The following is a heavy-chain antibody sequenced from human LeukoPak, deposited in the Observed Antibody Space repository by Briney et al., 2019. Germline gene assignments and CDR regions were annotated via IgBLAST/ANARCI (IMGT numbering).Heavy chain of an antibody. J-gene: IGHJ6*02. CDR2: ISAGGGST. V-gene: IGHV3-23*01. D-gene: IGHD1-14*01. Sequence: GGSLRLSCAASGLPFSSHAMSWVRQAPGKGLEWVSSISAGGGSTYYADSVKGRFTISRDNAKNSLYLQMNSLRVEDTAVYYCARIPRFRKTTSYYGIDVCGQGTTVTVSS. CDR3: ARIPRFRKTTSYYGIDV. CDR1: GLPFSSHA.